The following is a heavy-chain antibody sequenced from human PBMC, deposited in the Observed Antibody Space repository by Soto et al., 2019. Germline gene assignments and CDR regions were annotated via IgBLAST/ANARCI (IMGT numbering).Heavy chain of an antibody. V-gene: IGHV5-51*01. CDR1: GYSFTSYW. Sequence: PGESLEISCKGSGYSFTSYWIGWVRQMPGKGLEWMGIIYPGDSDTRYSPSFQGQVTISADKSISTAYLQWSSLKASDTAMYYCARTSTTLYNWFEPWGEGTLVTVS. J-gene: IGHJ5*02. CDR3: ARTSTTLYNWFEP. CDR2: IYPGDSDT.